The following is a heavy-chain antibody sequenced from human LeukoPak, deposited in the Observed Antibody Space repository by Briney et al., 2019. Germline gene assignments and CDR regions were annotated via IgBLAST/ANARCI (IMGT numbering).Heavy chain of an antibody. Sequence: GGSLRLSCAASGFTFDGYGMTWVRQAPGKGLEWVSGINWNGGSTGYADSVKGRFTISRDNAKNSLYLQMNSLSAEDMALYYCARARWSYDSSGYYQLGPIDYWGQGTLVTVSS. CDR1: GFTFDGYG. J-gene: IGHJ4*02. CDR2: INWNGGST. V-gene: IGHV3-20*04. CDR3: ARARWSYDSSGYYQLGPIDY. D-gene: IGHD3-22*01.